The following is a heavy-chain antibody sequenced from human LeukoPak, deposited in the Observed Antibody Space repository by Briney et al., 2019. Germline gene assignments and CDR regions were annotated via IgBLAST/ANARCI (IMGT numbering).Heavy chain of an antibody. CDR3: ARMPPVRGVRNFYFYYYVDV. CDR1: GASIDGYY. J-gene: IGHJ6*03. Sequence: SETLSLTCTVSGASIDGYYWSWIRQPAGQSPEWIGRIHTSGTTNYNPAFKSRVIMSVGTSDKQFSLNVSSVTAADTAVYYCARMPPVRGVRNFYFYYYVDVWGRGTTVTVSS. V-gene: IGHV4-4*07. D-gene: IGHD3-10*01. CDR2: IHTSGTT.